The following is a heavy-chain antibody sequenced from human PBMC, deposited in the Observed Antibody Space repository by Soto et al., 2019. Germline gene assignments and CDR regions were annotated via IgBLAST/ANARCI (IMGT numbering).Heavy chain of an antibody. V-gene: IGHV1-69*13. CDR3: ARDRVAAAGTHWFDP. CDR2: IIPIFGTA. D-gene: IGHD6-13*01. J-gene: IGHJ5*02. CDR1: GGTVSSCA. Sequence: RASVQVSCQASGGTVSSCAISWVRPAPGQGLEWMGGIIPIFGTANYAQKFQGRVTITADESTSTAYMELSSLRSEDTAVYYCARDRVAAAGTHWFDPWGQGTLVTVSS.